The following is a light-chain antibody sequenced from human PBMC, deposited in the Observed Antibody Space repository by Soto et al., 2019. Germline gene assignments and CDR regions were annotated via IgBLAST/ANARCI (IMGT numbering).Light chain of an antibody. V-gene: IGLV2-8*01. Sequence: QSALTQPPSASGSPGQSVTISCTGTSSYVGGYNYVSWYQQHPGKAPKLMIYEVSKRPSGVPDRFSGSKSGNTASLTVSGLQAEYEADYYCSSYAGSNNRVFGTGTKVTVL. J-gene: IGLJ1*01. CDR1: SSYVGGYNY. CDR2: EVS. CDR3: SSYAGSNNRV.